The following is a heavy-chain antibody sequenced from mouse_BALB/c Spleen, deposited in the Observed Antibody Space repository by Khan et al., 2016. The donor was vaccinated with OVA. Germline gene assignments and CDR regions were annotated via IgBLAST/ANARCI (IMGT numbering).Heavy chain of an antibody. J-gene: IGHJ2*01. CDR2: ISGDSSTI. V-gene: IGHV5-17*02. CDR1: GFTFSSYG. Sequence: EVELVESGGGLVPPGGSRKLSCAASGFTFSSYGMHWVRQAPEKGLEWVAYISGDSSTIYYTDTVKGRFTISSDNPKNTLTLQMTRLMSEATAMYYCATSYYYGYYFDYWGPGTTLTVSS. D-gene: IGHD1-1*01. CDR3: ATSYYYGYYFDY.